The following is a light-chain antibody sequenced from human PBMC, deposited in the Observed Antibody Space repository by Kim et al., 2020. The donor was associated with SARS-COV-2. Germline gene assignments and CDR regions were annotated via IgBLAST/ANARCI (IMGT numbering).Light chain of an antibody. J-gene: IGLJ2*01. CDR2: DVS. Sequence: LSQPASVSGSPGQSITISCTGTSSDVGGYNYVSWYQQHPGKAPKLMIYDVSKRPSGVSNRFSGSKSGHTASLTISGLQAEDEADYYCSSYTSSSTLV. V-gene: IGLV2-14*01. CDR1: SSDVGGYNY. CDR3: SSYTSSSTLV.